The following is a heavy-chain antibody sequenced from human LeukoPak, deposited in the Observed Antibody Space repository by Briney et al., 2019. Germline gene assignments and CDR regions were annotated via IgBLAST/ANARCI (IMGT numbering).Heavy chain of an antibody. CDR3: AGAYSAYDPFDY. V-gene: IGHV3-74*01. Sequence: GGSLRLSCAASGFTFSNYWMHWVRQDPGKGLVWVPRLNADGNSITYADSVRGRFTISRDNAKNTVHLQMNSLRVEDTAIYFCAGAYSAYDPFDYWGQGILVTVSS. J-gene: IGHJ4*02. D-gene: IGHD5-12*01. CDR1: GFTFSNYW. CDR2: LNADGNSI.